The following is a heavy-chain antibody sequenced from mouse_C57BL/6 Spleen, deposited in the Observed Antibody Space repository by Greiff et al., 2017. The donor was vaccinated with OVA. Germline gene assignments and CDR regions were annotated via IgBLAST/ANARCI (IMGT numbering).Heavy chain of an antibody. D-gene: IGHD1-1*02. CDR2: ISYDGSN. CDR1: GYSITSGYY. V-gene: IGHV3-6*01. Sequence: EVKLMESGPGLVKPSQSLSLTCSVTGYSITSGYYWNWIRQFPGNKLEWMGYISYDGSNNYNPSLKNRISITRDTSKNQFFLKLNSVTTEDTATYYCASSIYGYAMDYWGQGTSVTVSS. CDR3: ASSIYGYAMDY. J-gene: IGHJ4*01.